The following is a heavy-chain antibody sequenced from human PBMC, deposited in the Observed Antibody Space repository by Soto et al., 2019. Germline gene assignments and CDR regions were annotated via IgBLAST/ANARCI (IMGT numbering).Heavy chain of an antibody. CDR3: ARAPSGWFGEKNYFDY. CDR2: MNPNSGNT. V-gene: IGHV1-8*01. J-gene: IGHJ4*02. D-gene: IGHD3-10*01. CDR1: GYTFTSYD. Sequence: ASVKVSCKASGYTFTSYDINWVRQATGQGLEWMGWMNPNSGNTGYAQKFQGRVTMTRNTSISTAYMELSSLRSEDTAVYYCARAPSGWFGEKNYFDYWGQGTLVTVSS.